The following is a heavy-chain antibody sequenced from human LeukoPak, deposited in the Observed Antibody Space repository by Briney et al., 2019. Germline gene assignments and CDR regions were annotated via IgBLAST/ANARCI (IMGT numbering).Heavy chain of an antibody. CDR2: ISYSGDI. J-gene: IGHJ4*02. CDR1: GGSISSDY. CDR3: ARRISTMTQFDY. V-gene: IGHV4-59*01. Sequence: RSETLSLTCTVSGGSISSDYWSWIRQPPGKGLEWIAYISYSGDITYNPSLKGRVTISIDSSKNQFSLYLRSVTAADTAVYYCARRISTMTQFDYWGQGTLVTVSS. D-gene: IGHD2-2*01.